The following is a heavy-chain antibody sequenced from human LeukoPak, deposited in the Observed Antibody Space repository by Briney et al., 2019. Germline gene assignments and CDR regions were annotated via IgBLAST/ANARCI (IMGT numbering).Heavy chain of an antibody. J-gene: IGHJ4*02. V-gene: IGHV3-48*03. D-gene: IGHD3-22*01. Sequence: GGSLRLSCAVSGFTFSDYEMNWVRQAPGKGLEWVSYISSRSSTKYYADSVRGRFTVSRDNAKSSLYLQMNSLRAKDTALYYCAREMKDSSGSFLAHWGQGTLVTVSS. CDR1: GFTFSDYE. CDR3: AREMKDSSGSFLAH. CDR2: ISSRSSTK.